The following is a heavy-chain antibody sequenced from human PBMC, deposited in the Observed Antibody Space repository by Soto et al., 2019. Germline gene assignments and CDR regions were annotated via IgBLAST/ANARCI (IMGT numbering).Heavy chain of an antibody. J-gene: IGHJ6*02. CDR2: IYYSGTT. CDR1: GGSISSGGYY. D-gene: IGHD2-21*01. V-gene: IGHV4-31*03. CDR3: AASCVGCGGFHYYGMDV. Sequence: SDTLSLTCTVSGGSISSGGYYWNWIRQHPGKGLEWIGYIYYSGTTYYNPSLKSRVTISVDTSKNQFSLKLSSVTAADTAVYYCAASCVGCGGFHYYGMDVWGQGTTVTVSS.